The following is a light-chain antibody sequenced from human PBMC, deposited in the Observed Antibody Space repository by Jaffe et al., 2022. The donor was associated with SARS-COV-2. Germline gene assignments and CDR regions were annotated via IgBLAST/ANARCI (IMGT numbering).Light chain of an antibody. Sequence: NFMLTQPHSVSEFPGKTVTISCTGNSRSIASNFVQWYQQRPGSAPTIVMYEDNERPSGVPDRFSGSIDASSRSASLTISGLKTEDEAEYFCQSYDDSSLWVFGGGTKLTVL. CDR1: SRSIASNF. CDR2: EDN. J-gene: IGLJ3*02. V-gene: IGLV6-57*02. CDR3: QSYDDSSLWV.